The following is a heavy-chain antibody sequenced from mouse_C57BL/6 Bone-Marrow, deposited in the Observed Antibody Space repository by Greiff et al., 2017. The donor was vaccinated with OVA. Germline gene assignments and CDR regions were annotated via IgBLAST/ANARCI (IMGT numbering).Heavy chain of an antibody. J-gene: IGHJ3*01. CDR3: ASNYGSSSAWFAY. CDR1: GYTFTSYW. Sequence: QVQLKQPGAELVKPGASVKVSCKASGYTFTSYWMHWVKQRPGQGLEWIGRIHPSDSDTNYNQKFKGKATLTVDKSSSTAYMQLSSLTSEDSAVYYCASNYGSSSAWFAYWGQGTLVTVSA. D-gene: IGHD1-1*01. V-gene: IGHV1-74*01. CDR2: IHPSDSDT.